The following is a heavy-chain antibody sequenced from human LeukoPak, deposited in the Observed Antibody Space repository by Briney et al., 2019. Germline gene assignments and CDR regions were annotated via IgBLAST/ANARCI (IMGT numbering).Heavy chain of an antibody. CDR2: ISSSSSYI. V-gene: IGHV3-21*01. D-gene: IGHD3-22*01. Sequence: GGSLRLSCAASGFTLSSYSMNWVRQAPGKGLEWVSSISSSSSYIYYADSVKGRFTTSRDNAKNSLYLQMNSLRAEDTAVYYCARDTGAYYDSGGLDYWGQGTLVTVSS. CDR1: GFTLSSYS. CDR3: ARDTGAYYDSGGLDY. J-gene: IGHJ4*02.